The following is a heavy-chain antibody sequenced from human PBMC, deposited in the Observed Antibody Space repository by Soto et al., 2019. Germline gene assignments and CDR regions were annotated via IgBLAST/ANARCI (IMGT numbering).Heavy chain of an antibody. Sequence: QVQLVESGGGVVQPGRSLRLSCAASGFTFSSYGMHWVRQAPGKGLEWVAVIWYDGSNKYYADSVKGRFTISRDNSNNTLYLQMNSLRAEDTAVYYCARGSRLLWFGEFGDYWGQGTLVTVSS. CDR1: GFTFSSYG. D-gene: IGHD3-10*01. V-gene: IGHV3-33*01. CDR2: IWYDGSNK. J-gene: IGHJ4*02. CDR3: ARGSRLLWFGEFGDY.